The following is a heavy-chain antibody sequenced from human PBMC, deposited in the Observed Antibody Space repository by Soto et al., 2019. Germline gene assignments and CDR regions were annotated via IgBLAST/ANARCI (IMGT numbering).Heavy chain of an antibody. CDR3: ARLLPSWSRYHLTYYFDD. V-gene: IGHV4-59*01. CDR2: IYYSGST. J-gene: IGHJ4*02. D-gene: IGHD2-2*01. CDR1: GSSISSYY. Sequence: PSETLSLTCTVSGSSISSYYWSWIRQPPGKGLEWIGYIYYSGSTNYNPSLKSRVTISVDTSKNQFSLKLSSVTAADTAVYYCARLLPSWSRYHLTYYFDDWGQGTLVTVSS.